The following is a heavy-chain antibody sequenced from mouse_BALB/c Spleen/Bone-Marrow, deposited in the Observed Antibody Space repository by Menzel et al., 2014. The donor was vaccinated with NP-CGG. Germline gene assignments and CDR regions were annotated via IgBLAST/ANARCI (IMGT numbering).Heavy chain of an antibody. Sequence: VQRVESGAELVRPGSSVKISCKASGYAFSSYWMNWVKQRPGQGLEWIGQIYPGDGDTNYNGKFKGKATLTADKSSSTAYMQLSSLTSEDSAVYFCARRGLWFAYWGQGTLVTVSA. CDR1: GYAFSSYW. V-gene: IGHV1-80*01. CDR2: IYPGDGDT. CDR3: ARRGLWFAY. J-gene: IGHJ3*01.